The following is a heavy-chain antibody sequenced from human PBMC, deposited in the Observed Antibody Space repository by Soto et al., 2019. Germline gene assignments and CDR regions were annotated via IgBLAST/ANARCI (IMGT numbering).Heavy chain of an antibody. V-gene: IGHV3-48*01. CDR3: ARGGYCSGGSCYGGAFDI. CDR1: GFTFSSYS. CDR2: ISSSSSTI. Sequence: EVQLVESGGGLVQPGGSLRLSCAASGFTFSSYSMNWVRQAPGKGLEWVSYISSSSSTIYYADSVKGRFTISRDNAKNSLYLQMNSLRAEDTAVYYCARGGYCSGGSCYGGAFDIWGQGTMVTVSS. D-gene: IGHD2-15*01. J-gene: IGHJ3*02.